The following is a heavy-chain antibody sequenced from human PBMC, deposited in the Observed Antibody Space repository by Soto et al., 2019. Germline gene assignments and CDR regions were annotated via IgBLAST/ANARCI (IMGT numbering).Heavy chain of an antibody. CDR3: AKDSRSHPRGWFNP. Sequence: EVQLLESGGGLVQPGESLRLSCAASGFTFSSYAMTWVRQAPGKGLEWVSSISGSGDYTYFADSVKGRFTISRDNSKDTGSLHMCDLRVEDTAIYYCAKDSRSHPRGWFNPWRQGPL. V-gene: IGHV3-23*01. D-gene: IGHD2-15*01. J-gene: IGHJ5*02. CDR1: GFTFSSYA. CDR2: ISGSGDYT.